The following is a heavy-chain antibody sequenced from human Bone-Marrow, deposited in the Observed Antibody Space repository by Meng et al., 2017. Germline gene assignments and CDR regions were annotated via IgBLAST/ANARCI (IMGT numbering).Heavy chain of an antibody. V-gene: IGHV3-74*01. CDR1: GFNLRSYW. D-gene: IGHD3-10*01. J-gene: IGHJ5*02. CDR2: LNRDETTI. CDR3: VRDFGGESDL. Sequence: EVQLVESGGGLVQPGVSLRLSCVASGFNLRSYWMHWVRQTPGKGLVWVSRLNRDETTISHAGSVMGRFTISRDVATNTLFLQMNSLSAEDTALYYCVRDFGGESDLWGQGTLVTVSS.